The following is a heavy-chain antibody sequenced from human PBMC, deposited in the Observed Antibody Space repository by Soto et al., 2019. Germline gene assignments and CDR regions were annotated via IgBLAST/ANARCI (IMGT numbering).Heavy chain of an antibody. D-gene: IGHD3-22*01. CDR3: ARGLYYYDSSGYSQAQEFDY. CDR2: INPKSGGT. CDR1: GDTFTANY. Sequence: GASVKVSCKASGDTFTANYIHWVRQAPGQGFEWMGWINPKSGGTKYPQKFQGRVTMTRDTSLSTVYMTLTRLTSDDTAVYYCARGLYYYDSSGYSQAQEFDYWGQGTLVTVSS. J-gene: IGHJ4*02. V-gene: IGHV1-2*02.